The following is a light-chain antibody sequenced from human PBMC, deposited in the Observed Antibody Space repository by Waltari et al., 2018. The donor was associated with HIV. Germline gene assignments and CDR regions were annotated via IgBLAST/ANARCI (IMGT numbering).Light chain of an antibody. CDR2: DVS. Sequence: QSALTQPRSVSGSPGQSVTISCRGSSTDIGDYNYVSWYQQHPGQVPKLVIFDVSKRPSGVPDRFSGSKSVNTASLTISGLQAEDEADYYCCSYAGTYTWVFSGGTRLTVL. V-gene: IGLV2-11*01. CDR1: STDIGDYNY. CDR3: CSYAGTYTWV. J-gene: IGLJ2*01.